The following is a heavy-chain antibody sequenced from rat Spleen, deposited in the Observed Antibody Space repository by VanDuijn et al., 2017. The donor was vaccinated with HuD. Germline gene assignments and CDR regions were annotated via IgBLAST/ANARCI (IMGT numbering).Heavy chain of an antibody. J-gene: IGHJ2*01. CDR3: ARDRGNNYGDY. Sequence: QVQLKESGPGLVQPSQTLSLTCTVSGFSLSSYNVHWVRQPTGKGLEWIAAISTGGNTYYNSGLKSRLGISRDTSKSQVFLKMNSLQTEDTATYYCARDRGNNYGDYWGQGVMVTVSS. D-gene: IGHD1-7*01. CDR1: GFSLSSYN. V-gene: IGHV2-30*01. CDR2: ISTGGNT.